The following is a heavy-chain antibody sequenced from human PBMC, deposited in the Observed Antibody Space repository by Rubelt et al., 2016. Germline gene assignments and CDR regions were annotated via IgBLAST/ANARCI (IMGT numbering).Heavy chain of an antibody. J-gene: IGHJ5*02. V-gene: IGHV2-5*02. Sequence: QITLKESGPTLVKPTQTLTLTCTFSGFSLSTSGVGVGWIRQPPGKALEWLALIYWDDDKRYSPSLKSRLSISQDPSKNPVVRTLTNMDPVDTATYYCAHTLSGHDQNWCDPWGQGTLVTVSS. CDR1: GFSLSTSGVG. D-gene: IGHD5-12*01. CDR2: IYWDDDK. CDR3: AHTLSGHDQNWCDP.